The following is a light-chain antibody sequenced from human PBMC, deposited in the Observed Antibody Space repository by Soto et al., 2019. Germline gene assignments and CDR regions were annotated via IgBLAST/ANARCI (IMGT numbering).Light chain of an antibody. CDR3: NAQASNGSHV. J-gene: IGLJ1*01. CDR2: EVS. V-gene: IGLV2-8*01. CDR1: SNDVGHSSF. Sequence: QSALTQPPSASGSPGQSVTISCTGNSNDVGHSSFISWYQQHPGKGPKLIIYEVSKRPSGVPDRFSGSKSGNTASLSVSGLQDEDEAYYFCNAQASNGSHVFGTGTKVTVL.